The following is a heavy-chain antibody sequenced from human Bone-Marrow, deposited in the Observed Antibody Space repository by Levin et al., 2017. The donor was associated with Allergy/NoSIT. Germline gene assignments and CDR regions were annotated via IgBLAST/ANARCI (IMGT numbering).Heavy chain of an antibody. J-gene: IGHJ5*02. V-gene: IGHV1-8*01. D-gene: IGHD6-19*01. CDR3: ARGLRGQWLARVWFDP. CDR1: GYTFTSYD. CDR2: MNPNSGNT. Sequence: ASVKVSCKASGYTFTSYDINWVRQATGQGLEWMGWMNPNSGNTGYAQKFQGRVTMTRNTSISTAYMELSSLRSEDTAVYYCARGLRGQWLARVWFDPWGQGTLVTVSS.